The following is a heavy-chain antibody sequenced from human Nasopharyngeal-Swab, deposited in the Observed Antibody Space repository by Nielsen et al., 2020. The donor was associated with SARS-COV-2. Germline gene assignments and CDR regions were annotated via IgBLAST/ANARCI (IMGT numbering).Heavy chain of an antibody. V-gene: IGHV1-8*01. D-gene: IGHD2-15*01. CDR2: MNPNSGNT. CDR1: GYTFTSYD. Sequence: ASVKVSCQASGYTFTSYDINWVRQATGQGLEWMGWMNPNSGNTGYAQKFQGRVTMTRNTSISTAYMELSSLRSEDTAVYYCARDIVVVVAATPYYYYGMDVWGQGTTVTVSS. J-gene: IGHJ6*02. CDR3: ARDIVVVVAATPYYYYGMDV.